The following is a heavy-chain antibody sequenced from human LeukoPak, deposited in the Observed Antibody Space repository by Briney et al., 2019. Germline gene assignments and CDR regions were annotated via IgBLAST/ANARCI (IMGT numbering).Heavy chain of an antibody. V-gene: IGHV1-69*13. Sequence: SVKVSCXASGGTFSSYAISWVRQARGQGLEWMAGIIPIFGTANYAQKFQGRVTITADESTSTAYMELSSLRPEDTAVYYCARVRGKYCSSTSCYSFDYWGQGTLVTVSS. CDR2: IIPIFGTA. J-gene: IGHJ4*02. D-gene: IGHD2-2*01. CDR3: ARVRGKYCSSTSCYSFDY. CDR1: GGTFSSYA.